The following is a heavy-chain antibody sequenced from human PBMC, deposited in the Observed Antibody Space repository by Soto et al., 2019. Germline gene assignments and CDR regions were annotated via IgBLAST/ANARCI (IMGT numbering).Heavy chain of an antibody. CDR2: MSYSGST. V-gene: IGHV4-30-4*01. D-gene: IGHD1-7*01. Sequence: QVQLQESGPGLVKLSQTLSLTCTVSGGSISNGNYYWSWIRQPPGKGLEWIGFMSYSGSTSYNASLKSRVTISVDTSKSQFSLNLSFVTAADTAVYYCATMGTPATGLYYFDNWRQGTLVTVSS. CDR3: ATMGTPATGLYYFDN. J-gene: IGHJ4*02. CDR1: GGSISNGNYY.